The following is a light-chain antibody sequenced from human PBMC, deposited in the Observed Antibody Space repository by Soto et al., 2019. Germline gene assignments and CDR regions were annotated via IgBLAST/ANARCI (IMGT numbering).Light chain of an antibody. V-gene: IGLV4-69*01. CDR1: GGHSSYA. CDR3: QTWGTGIHLV. Sequence: QLVLTQSPSASASLGASVKLTCTLSGGHSSYAIAWHQQQPEKGPRYLMKLNSDGSHSKGDGIPDRVSGSSSGAERYLTISSLQSEDEADYYCQTWGTGIHLVFGGGTKLTVL. CDR2: LNSDGSH. J-gene: IGLJ3*02.